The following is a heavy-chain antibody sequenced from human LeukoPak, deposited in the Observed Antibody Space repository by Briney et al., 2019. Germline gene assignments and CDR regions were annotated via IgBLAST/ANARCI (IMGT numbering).Heavy chain of an antibody. CDR1: GFTFSSYS. J-gene: IGHJ4*02. CDR3: ASAGPDSSGYYD. V-gene: IGHV3-30*03. CDR2: ISYDGSNK. Sequence: GGSLRLSCAASGFTFSSYSMNWVRQAPGKGLEWVAAISYDGSNKYYADSVKGRFTISRDNSKNTLYLQMNSLRAEDTAVYYCASAGPDSSGYYDWGQGTLVTVSS. D-gene: IGHD3-22*01.